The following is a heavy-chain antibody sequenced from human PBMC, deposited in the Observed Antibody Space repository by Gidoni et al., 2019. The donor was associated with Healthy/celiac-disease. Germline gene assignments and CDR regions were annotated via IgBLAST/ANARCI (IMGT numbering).Heavy chain of an antibody. D-gene: IGHD6-6*01. CDR3: ARSRGPAARRILDYYGMDV. V-gene: IGHV1-69*01. CDR2: IIPIFGTA. J-gene: IGHJ6*02. CDR1: EGPFGSYA. Sequence: QVQLVQSGAEVKKPGSSGKVSCQASEGPFGSYAIRGVRQAPGQGLEWMGGIIPIFGTANYAQKFQGRVTITADESTSTAYMELSSLRSEDTDVYYCARSRGPAARRILDYYGMDVWGQGTTVTVSS.